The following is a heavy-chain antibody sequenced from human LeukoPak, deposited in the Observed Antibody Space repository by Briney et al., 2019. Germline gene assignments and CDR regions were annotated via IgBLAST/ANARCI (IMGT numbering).Heavy chain of an antibody. V-gene: IGHV4-34*01. D-gene: IGHD3-10*01. CDR3: ATHQYYYGSGSYYSDY. Sequence: SETLSLTCAVYGGSFSGYYWSWIRQPPGKGLEWIGEINHSGSTNYNPSLKSRVTMSVDTSKNQFSLKLSSVTAADTAVYYCATHQYYYGSGSYYSDYWGQGTLVTVSS. CDR1: GGSFSGYY. J-gene: IGHJ4*02. CDR2: INHSGST.